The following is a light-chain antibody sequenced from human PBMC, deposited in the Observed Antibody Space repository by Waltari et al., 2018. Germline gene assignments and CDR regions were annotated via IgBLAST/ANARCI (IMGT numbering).Light chain of an antibody. CDR2: DVS. V-gene: IGLV2-11*01. CDR1: SGDVGGYNY. J-gene: IGLJ2*01. CDR3: SSYVGSQTVV. Sequence: QSALTQPRSVSGSPGQSVTISCTGTSGDVGGYNYVSWYQQHPGKAPKLMIYDVSERPAGVPVRFSGSRSGNTASLTISGLQADDEAYYYCSSYVGSQTVVFGGGTKLTVL.